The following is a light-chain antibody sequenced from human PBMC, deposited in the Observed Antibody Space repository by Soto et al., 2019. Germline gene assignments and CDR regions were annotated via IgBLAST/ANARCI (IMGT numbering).Light chain of an antibody. V-gene: IGKV3-20*01. Sequence: EIVLTQSPGTLSLSPGERATLSCRASQSVSSSYLAWYQQKPGQAPRLLIYGASSRATGIPDRFSGSGSGTDVTLPISRLEPEDFAVYYCQQYGSPLTVGGGTKVELK. CDR1: QSVSSSY. CDR2: GAS. J-gene: IGKJ4*02. CDR3: QQYGSPLT.